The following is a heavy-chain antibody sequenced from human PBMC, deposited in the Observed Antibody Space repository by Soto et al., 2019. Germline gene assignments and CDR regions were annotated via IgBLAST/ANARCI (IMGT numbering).Heavy chain of an antibody. J-gene: IGHJ4*02. D-gene: IGHD3-22*01. CDR1: GFTFSSYA. Sequence: GGSLRLSCAASGFTFSSYAMSWVRQAPGKGLEWVSAISGSGGSTYYADSVKGRFTISRDNSKNTLYLQMNSLRAEDTAVYYCAKVHLAPNPEYYYDSSGYPYYFDYWGQGTLVTVSS. CDR3: AKVHLAPNPEYYYDSSGYPYYFDY. CDR2: ISGSGGST. V-gene: IGHV3-23*01.